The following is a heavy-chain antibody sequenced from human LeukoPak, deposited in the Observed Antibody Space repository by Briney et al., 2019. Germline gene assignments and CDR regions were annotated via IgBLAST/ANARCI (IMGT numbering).Heavy chain of an antibody. Sequence: SETLSLTCTVSGYSISSGYYWGWIRQPPGKGLEWIGSIYHSGSTYYNPSLKSRVTISVDTSKNQFSLKLSSVTAAVTAVYYCARRYRAYSSGWYVTSYYYYYMDVWGKGTTVTISS. CDR1: GYSISSGYY. CDR3: ARRYRAYSSGWYVTSYYYYYMDV. D-gene: IGHD6-19*01. J-gene: IGHJ6*03. V-gene: IGHV4-38-2*02. CDR2: IYHSGST.